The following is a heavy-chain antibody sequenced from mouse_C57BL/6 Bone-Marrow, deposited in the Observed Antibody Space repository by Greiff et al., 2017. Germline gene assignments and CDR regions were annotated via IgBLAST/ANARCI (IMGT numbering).Heavy chain of an antibody. CDR2: IHPYSGST. CDR3: AKPVDPLYAMDY. J-gene: IGHJ4*01. V-gene: IGHV1-64*01. CDR1: GYTFTSYW. Sequence: QVQLQQPGAELVMPGASVKLSCKASGYTFTSYWMHWVKQRPGQGLEWIGMIHPYSGSTNYNQKFKSKATLTVDKSSSTAYMQLSSLTSADSAVYAFAKPVDPLYAMDYWGQGTTLTVSS.